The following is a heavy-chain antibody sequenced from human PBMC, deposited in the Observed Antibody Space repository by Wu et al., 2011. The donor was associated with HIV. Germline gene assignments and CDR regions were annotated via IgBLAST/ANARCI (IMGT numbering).Heavy chain of an antibody. D-gene: IGHD3-10*01. CDR1: GYTFTGYG. J-gene: IGHJ6*03. V-gene: IGHV1-18*01. Sequence: QVQLVQSGPEVKKPGASVKVSCKASGYTFTGYGISWARQAPGQGLEWMGWIDPHTGDTKYAQRFGGRVTMTSDTSVDTVYMDLNSLTYDDTAVYYCARGIRNYYYYMDVWGKGTTVTVSS. CDR3: ARGIRNYYYYMDV. CDR2: IDPHTGDT.